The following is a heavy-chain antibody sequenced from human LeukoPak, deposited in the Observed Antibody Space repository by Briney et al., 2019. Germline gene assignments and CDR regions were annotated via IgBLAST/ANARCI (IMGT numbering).Heavy chain of an antibody. CDR3: ARDRSLVRKPIAAAGI. J-gene: IGHJ4*02. CDR2: ISGSGGST. V-gene: IGHV3-23*01. CDR1: GFTFSSYA. D-gene: IGHD6-13*01. Sequence: GGSLRLSCAASGFTFSSYAMSWVRQAPGKGLEWVSAISGSGGSTYYADSVKGRFSISRDNSKNTLYLQMNSLRAEDTAVYYCARDRSLVRKPIAAAGIWGQGTLVTVSS.